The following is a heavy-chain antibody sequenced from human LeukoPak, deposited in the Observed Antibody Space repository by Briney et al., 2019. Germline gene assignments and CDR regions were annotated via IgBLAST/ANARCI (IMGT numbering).Heavy chain of an antibody. CDR1: GYTFTSYG. V-gene: IGHV1-69*04. CDR2: IIPILGIA. CDR3: ARDLMVRGSFDY. Sequence: SVKVSCKASGYTFTSYGISWVRQAPGQGLEWMGRIIPILGIANYAQKFQGRVTITADKSTSTAYMELSSLRSEDTAVYYCARDLMVRGSFDYWGQGTLVTVSS. J-gene: IGHJ4*02. D-gene: IGHD3-10*01.